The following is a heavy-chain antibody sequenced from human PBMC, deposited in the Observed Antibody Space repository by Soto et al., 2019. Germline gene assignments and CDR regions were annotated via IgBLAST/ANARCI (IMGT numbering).Heavy chain of an antibody. CDR3: ARRRLPGRNADALDI. V-gene: IGHV3-66*04. Sequence: PGGSLRLSCAASGFTVSSNYMSWVRQAPGKGLEWVSVIYSGGSTYYADSVKGRFTISRDNSKNTLYLQMNSLRAEDTAVYYCARRRLPGRNADALDIWGQGTMV. CDR2: IYSGGST. J-gene: IGHJ3*02. CDR1: GFTVSSNY. D-gene: IGHD1-1*01.